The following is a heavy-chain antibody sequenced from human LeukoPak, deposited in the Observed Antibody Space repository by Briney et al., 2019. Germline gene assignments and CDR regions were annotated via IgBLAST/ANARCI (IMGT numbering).Heavy chain of an antibody. CDR1: GYTFTGYY. V-gene: IGHV1-2*02. D-gene: IGHD6-19*01. CDR2: INPNSGGT. CDR3: ARMQWLTTTYFDY. Sequence: ASVTVSCKASGYTFTGYYMHWVRQAPGQGLEWMGWINPNSGGTNYAQKFQGRVTMTRDTSISTAYMELSRLRSDDTAVYYCARMQWLTTTYFDYWGQGTLVTVSS. J-gene: IGHJ4*02.